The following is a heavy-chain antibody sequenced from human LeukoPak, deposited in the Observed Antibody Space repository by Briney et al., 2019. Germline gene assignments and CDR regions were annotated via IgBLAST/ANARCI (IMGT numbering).Heavy chain of an antibody. V-gene: IGHV4-59*01. D-gene: IGHD1-26*01. CDR1: GGSISSYY. CDR2: IYYSGST. J-gene: IGHJ4*02. CDR3: ALVGGSYSQDY. Sequence: SETLSLTCTVSGGSISSYYWSWIRQPPGKGLEWIGYIYYSGSTNYNPSLKSRVTISVDTSKNQFSLKLSSVTAADTAVYYCALVGGSYSQDYWGQGTLVTVSS.